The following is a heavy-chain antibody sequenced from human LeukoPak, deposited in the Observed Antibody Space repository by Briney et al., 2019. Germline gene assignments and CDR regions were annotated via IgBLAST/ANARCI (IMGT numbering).Heavy chain of an antibody. CDR1: GGSFSGYY. CDR3: AGTSIAAPIYYFDY. J-gene: IGHJ4*02. Sequence: SETLSLTCAVYGGSFSGYYWSWIRQPPGKGLEWIGEINHSGSTNYNPSLKSRVTISVVTSKNQFSLKLSSVTAADTAVYYCAGTSIAAPIYYFDYWGQGTLVTVSS. V-gene: IGHV4-34*01. D-gene: IGHD6-6*01. CDR2: INHSGST.